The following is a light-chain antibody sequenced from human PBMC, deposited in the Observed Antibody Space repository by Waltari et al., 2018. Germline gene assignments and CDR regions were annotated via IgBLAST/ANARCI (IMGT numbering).Light chain of an antibody. Sequence: DIQTTQSPSTLSASVGDTVTITCRASQSISSWLAWYQQKPGKAPKLLIYKASSLESGVPSRFSGSGSGTEFTLTISSLQPDDFATYYCQQYNSYSGTFGQGTKVEIK. J-gene: IGKJ1*01. V-gene: IGKV1-5*03. CDR3: QQYNSYSGT. CDR2: KAS. CDR1: QSISSW.